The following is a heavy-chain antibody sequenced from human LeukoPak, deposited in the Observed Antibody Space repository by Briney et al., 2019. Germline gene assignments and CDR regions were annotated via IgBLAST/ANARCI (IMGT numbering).Heavy chain of an antibody. J-gene: IGHJ6*02. CDR1: GFTFSSYS. Sequence: GRSLRLSCAASGFTFSSYSMNWVRQAPGKGLEWVSSISSSSSYIYYADSVKGRFTISRDNAKNSLYLQMNSLRAEDTAVYYCARDRGFGERRYGMDVWGQGTTVTVSS. CDR2: ISSSSSYI. CDR3: ARDRGFGERRYGMDV. D-gene: IGHD3-10*01. V-gene: IGHV3-21*01.